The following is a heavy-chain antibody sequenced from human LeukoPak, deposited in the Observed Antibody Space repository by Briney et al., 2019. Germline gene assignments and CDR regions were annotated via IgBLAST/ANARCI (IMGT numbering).Heavy chain of an antibody. V-gene: IGHV3-23*01. CDR2: ISGSGGST. Sequence: GGSLRLSCAASGFTFSSYAMSWVRQAPGKGLEWVSAISGSGGSTYYADSVKGRFTISRDNSKSTLLLQMNSLRAEDTAVYYCAKDPRVGSRVATPCHWGQGTLVTVSS. J-gene: IGHJ4*02. CDR1: GFTFSSYA. D-gene: IGHD5-24*01. CDR3: AKDPRVGSRVATPCH.